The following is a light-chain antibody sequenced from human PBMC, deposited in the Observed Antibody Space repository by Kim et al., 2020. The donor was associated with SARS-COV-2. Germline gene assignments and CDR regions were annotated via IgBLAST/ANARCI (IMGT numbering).Light chain of an antibody. CDR1: QSISGW. J-gene: IGKJ1*01. V-gene: IGKV1-5*01. CDR2: AVS. Sequence: DIQMTQSPSTLSASVGDRVTITCRASQSISGWLAWYQQRPGKAPKLLISAVSTLESGVPSRFSGSGSGTEFSLTISNLQPDDFATYYGKKYKIYSIHMFGQGPRVNIK. CDR3: KKYKIYSIHM.